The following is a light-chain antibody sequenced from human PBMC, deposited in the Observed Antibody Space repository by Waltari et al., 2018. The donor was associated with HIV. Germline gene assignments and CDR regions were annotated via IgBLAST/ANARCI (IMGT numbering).Light chain of an antibody. CDR1: SDSVSINYY. Sequence: QTVVTQEPSFSVSPGGTVTLTCALNSDSVSINYYPGWFQQTPGQAPRTLISSTYSRSSGVPDRFSGSILGNKAALTITGAQADDDSVYFCALYMTGAKWVFGGGTKLTVI. V-gene: IGLV8-61*01. CDR2: STY. CDR3: ALYMTGAKWV. J-gene: IGLJ3*02.